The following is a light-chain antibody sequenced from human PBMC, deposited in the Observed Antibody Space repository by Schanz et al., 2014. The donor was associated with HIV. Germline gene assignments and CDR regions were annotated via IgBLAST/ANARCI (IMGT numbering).Light chain of an antibody. CDR3: QQYGRSPET. CDR2: DAS. J-gene: IGKJ3*01. CDR1: QSIGNY. Sequence: EIVMTQSPDTLSVSPGERATLSCRASQSIGNYLAWYQQKPGQAPRLVISDASTRATGIPARFSGRGSETDFTLTITRLEPEDSAVYYCQQYGRSPETFGPGTKVDIK. V-gene: IGKV3-20*01.